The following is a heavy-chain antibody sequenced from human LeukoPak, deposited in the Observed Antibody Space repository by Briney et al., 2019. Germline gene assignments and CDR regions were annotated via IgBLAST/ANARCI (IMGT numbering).Heavy chain of an antibody. CDR2: ISYDGSNK. V-gene: IGHV3-30-3*01. Sequence: GGSLRLSCAASGFTFSSYAMHWVRQAPDKGLEWVAVISYDGSNKYYADSVKGRFTISRDNSKNTLYLQMNSLRAEDTAVYYCALHCSSTSCSDGMDVWGQGTTVTVSS. CDR1: GFTFSSYA. D-gene: IGHD2-2*01. CDR3: ALHCSSTSCSDGMDV. J-gene: IGHJ6*02.